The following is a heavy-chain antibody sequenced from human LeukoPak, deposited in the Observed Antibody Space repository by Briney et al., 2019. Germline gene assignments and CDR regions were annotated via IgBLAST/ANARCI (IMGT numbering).Heavy chain of an antibody. CDR2: IWYDGDNK. J-gene: IGHJ6*02. CDR1: GFTFSSYG. D-gene: IGHD6-13*01. Sequence: PGRSLRLSCAASGFTFSSYGMHWVRQAPGKGLEWVAVIWYDGDNKYYADSVKGRFTISRDNSKNTLYLQMNSLRAEDTAVYYCARDGIAAAGQYYCYGMDAWGQGTTVTVSS. V-gene: IGHV3-33*01. CDR3: ARDGIAAAGQYYCYGMDA.